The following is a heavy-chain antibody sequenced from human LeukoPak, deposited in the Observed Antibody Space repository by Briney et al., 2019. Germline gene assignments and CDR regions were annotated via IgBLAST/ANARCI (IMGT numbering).Heavy chain of an antibody. Sequence: ASVKVSCKASGYTFTGYYIYWVRQAPGQGLEWMGGIIPIFGTANYAQKFQGRVTITADESTSTAYMELSSLRSEDTAVYYCARVYCSSTSCYPYNWFDPWGQGTLVTVSS. D-gene: IGHD2-2*01. CDR3: ARVYCSSTSCYPYNWFDP. J-gene: IGHJ5*02. CDR2: IIPIFGTA. CDR1: GYTFTGYY. V-gene: IGHV1-69*13.